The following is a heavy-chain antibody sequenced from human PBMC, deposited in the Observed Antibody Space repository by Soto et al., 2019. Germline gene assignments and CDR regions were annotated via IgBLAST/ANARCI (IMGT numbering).Heavy chain of an antibody. CDR2: IKSKTEGGTT. CDR1: GVTFSNAW. CDR3: AADRCLNGVFYPGWC. J-gene: IGHJ4*02. Sequence: EVQLVESGGGLVKPGGSLRLSCAASGVTFSNAWMNWVRQAPGKGLEWVCRIKSKTEGGTTDYAAPVKGRFNISRDDSKITLYLQMHSLETEDTAVYYCAADRCLNGVFYPGWCWAQGTLVTVSS. D-gene: IGHD2-8*01. V-gene: IGHV3-15*07.